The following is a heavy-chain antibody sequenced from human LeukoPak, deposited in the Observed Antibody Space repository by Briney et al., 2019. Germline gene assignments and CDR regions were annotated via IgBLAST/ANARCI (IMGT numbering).Heavy chain of an antibody. J-gene: IGHJ4*02. CDR1: GFSFISYG. CDR3: TKDEDYDGSRSFYKGAVVH. Sequence: GGSLRLSCGASGFSFISYGIHWVRQASGKGLEWVSFIGFDGSIKFYVDSVKGRFTISRDNSKNTVYLQMNSLRTEDTAVYYCTKDEDYDGSRSFYKGAVVHWGQGTLVTVSS. D-gene: IGHD3-10*01. V-gene: IGHV3-30*02. CDR2: IGFDGSIK.